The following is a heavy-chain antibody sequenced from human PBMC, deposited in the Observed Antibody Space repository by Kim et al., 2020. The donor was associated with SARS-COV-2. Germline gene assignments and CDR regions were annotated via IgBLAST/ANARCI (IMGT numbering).Heavy chain of an antibody. J-gene: IGHJ6*02. CDR2: ISSSSSYI. CDR3: ARNPMDCSSTSCYGDYYYYGMDV. CDR1: GFTFSSYS. D-gene: IGHD2-2*01. V-gene: IGHV3-21*01. Sequence: GGSLRLSCAASGFTFSSYSMNWVRQAPGKGLEWVSSISSSSSYIYYADSVKGRFTISRDNAKNSLYLQMNSLRAEDTAVYYCARNPMDCSSTSCYGDYYYYGMDVWGQGTTVTVSS.